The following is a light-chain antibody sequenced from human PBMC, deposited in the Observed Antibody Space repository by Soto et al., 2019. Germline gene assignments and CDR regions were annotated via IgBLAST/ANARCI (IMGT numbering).Light chain of an antibody. J-gene: IGLJ1*01. CDR2: EVN. V-gene: IGLV2-8*01. CDR3: SSYGGYNNVV. CDR1: SSDVGGYKY. Sequence: QSVLTQPPSASGSPGQSVTISCTGTSSDVGGYKYVSWFQQHPDKAPKLIIHEVNQRPSGVPDRFSGSKSGNTASLTVSGLQAEDEGTYYCSSYGGYNNVVFGTGTKVTV.